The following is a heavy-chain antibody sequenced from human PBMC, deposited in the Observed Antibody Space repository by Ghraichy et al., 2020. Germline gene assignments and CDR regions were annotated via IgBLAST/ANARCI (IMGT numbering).Heavy chain of an antibody. J-gene: IGHJ6*02. Sequence: GESLNISCAASGFTFSNYAIHWVRQAPGKGLECVSGISSSGGSTYYADSVKGRFTISRDNSKNTLYLQMGSLRDEDMAVYYCARGRLAAAGTGKPFYYGMDVWGQGTTVTVSS. V-gene: IGHV3-64*02. CDR1: GFTFSNYA. CDR2: ISSSGGST. D-gene: IGHD6-13*01. CDR3: ARGRLAAAGTGKPFYYGMDV.